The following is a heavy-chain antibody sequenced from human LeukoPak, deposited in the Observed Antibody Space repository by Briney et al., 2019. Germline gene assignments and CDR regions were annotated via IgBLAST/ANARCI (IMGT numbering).Heavy chain of an antibody. V-gene: IGHV3-9*01. Sequence: GGSLRLSCAASGFTFDDYAMHWVRQAPGKGLEWVSGISWNSGSIGYADSVKGRFTISRDNAKNSLYLQMNSLRAEDTALYYCAKDIDHGDTRFGRWYYFDYWGRGTLVTVSS. CDR3: AKDIDHGDTRFGRWYYFDY. D-gene: IGHD4-23*01. CDR1: GFTFDDYA. J-gene: IGHJ4*02. CDR2: ISWNSGSI.